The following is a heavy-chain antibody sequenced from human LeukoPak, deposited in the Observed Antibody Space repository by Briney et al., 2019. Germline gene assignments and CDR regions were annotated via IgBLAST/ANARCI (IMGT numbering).Heavy chain of an antibody. Sequence: GGSLRLSCAASGFTFSGSAMHWVRHASGKGLEWVGGIGSKANSYATAYAASVKGRFTISRDDSKNTAYLQMNSLKTEDTAVYYCYWRYCSSTSCLLYGMDVWGQGTTVTVSS. D-gene: IGHD2-2*01. CDR1: GFTFSGSA. CDR2: IGSKANSYAT. J-gene: IGHJ6*02. V-gene: IGHV3-73*01. CDR3: YWRYCSSTSCLLYGMDV.